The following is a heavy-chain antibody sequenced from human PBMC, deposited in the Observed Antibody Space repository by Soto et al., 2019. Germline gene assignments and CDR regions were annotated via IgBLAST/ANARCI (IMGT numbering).Heavy chain of an antibody. CDR3: ATSNPAAMSIGWFDP. CDR1: GGSISSGVYY. D-gene: IGHD2-2*01. CDR2: IYYSGST. Sequence: QVQLQESGPGLVKPSQTLSLTCTVSGGSISSGVYYWSWIRQHPGKGLEWIGYIYYSGSTYYNPSLKSRVTISVDTSKNQFSLKLSSVTAADTTVYYCATSNPAAMSIGWFDPWGQGTLVTVSS. V-gene: IGHV4-31*03. J-gene: IGHJ5*02.